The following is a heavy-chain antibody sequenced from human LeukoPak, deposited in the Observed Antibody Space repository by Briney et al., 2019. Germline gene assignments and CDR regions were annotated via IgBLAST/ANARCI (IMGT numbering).Heavy chain of an antibody. CDR2: INHSGST. V-gene: IGHV4-34*01. Sequence: SETLSLTSAVYGGSFSGYYWSWIRQPPGKGGEWIGEINHSGSTNYNPALKSRVTISVDTSKNQFSLKLSSVTAADTAVYYCARQKRNEGYCSSTSCSRMWWFDPWGQGTLVTVSS. D-gene: IGHD2-2*01. CDR3: ARQKRNEGYCSSTSCSRMWWFDP. J-gene: IGHJ5*02. CDR1: GGSFSGYY.